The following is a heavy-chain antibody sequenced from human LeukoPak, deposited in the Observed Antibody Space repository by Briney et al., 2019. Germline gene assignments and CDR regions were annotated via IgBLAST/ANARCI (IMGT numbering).Heavy chain of an antibody. J-gene: IGHJ5*02. CDR1: GFTFSSYS. CDR3: ARDAEVGTLFGVLSRYNWFDP. V-gene: IGHV3-23*01. Sequence: PGGSLRLSCAASGFTFSSYSMSWVRQAPGKGLEWVSAISGSCGSTYYAGSVKGRLTISRENAKKSLYPQMNSLRAEDSAVYYCARDAEVGTLFGVLSRYNWFDPWGQGALVTVSS. D-gene: IGHD3-3*01. CDR2: ISGSCGST.